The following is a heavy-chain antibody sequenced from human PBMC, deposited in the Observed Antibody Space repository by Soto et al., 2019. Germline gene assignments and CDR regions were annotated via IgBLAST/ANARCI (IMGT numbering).Heavy chain of an antibody. D-gene: IGHD2-15*01. CDR1: GGSISSSSYY. CDR2: NYYSGST. CDR3: ASGVVVVAATDYYYYYGMDV. Sequence: TSETLSLTCTVSGGSISSSSYYWGWIRQPPGKGLEWIGSNYYSGSTYYNPSLKSRVTISVDTSKNQFSLKLSSVTAADTAVYYCASGVVVVAATDYYYYYGMDVWGQGTTVTVSS. V-gene: IGHV4-39*01. J-gene: IGHJ6*02.